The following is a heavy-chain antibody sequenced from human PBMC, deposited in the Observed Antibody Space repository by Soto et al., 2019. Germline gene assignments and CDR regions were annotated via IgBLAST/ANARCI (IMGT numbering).Heavy chain of an antibody. CDR3: ARDVGSSHGPGHPHYFDY. D-gene: IGHD1-26*01. Sequence: SETLSLTCTVSGGSISSYYWSWIRQPPGKGLEWIGYIYYSVSTNYNPSLKSRVTISVDTSKNQFSLKLSSVTAADTAVYYCARDVGSSHGPGHPHYFDYWGQGTLVTVSS. V-gene: IGHV4-59*12. CDR2: IYYSVST. J-gene: IGHJ4*02. CDR1: GGSISSYY.